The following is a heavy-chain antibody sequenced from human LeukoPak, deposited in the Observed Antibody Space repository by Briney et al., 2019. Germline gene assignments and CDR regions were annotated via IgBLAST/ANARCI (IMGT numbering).Heavy chain of an antibody. CDR3: ARGSVTIFGVASNWFDP. J-gene: IGHJ5*02. D-gene: IGHD3-3*01. Sequence: ASVKVSCKASGYTFTSYDINWVRQATGQGLEWMGWMNPNCGNTGYAQKFQGRVTMTRNTSISTAYMELSSLRSEDTAVYYCARGSVTIFGVASNWFDPWGQGTLVTVSS. V-gene: IGHV1-8*01. CDR1: GYTFTSYD. CDR2: MNPNCGNT.